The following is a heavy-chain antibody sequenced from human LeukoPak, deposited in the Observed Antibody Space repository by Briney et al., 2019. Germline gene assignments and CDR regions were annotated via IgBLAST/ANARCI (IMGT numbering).Heavy chain of an antibody. Sequence: SSETLSLTCTVSGGSISSYYWSWIRQPPGKGLEWIGYIYYSGSTNYNPSLKSRVTISVDTSKNQFSLKLSSVTAADTAVYYCARVPYYDSSGSLGFDYWGQGTLVTVSP. CDR2: IYYSGST. CDR1: GGSISSYY. J-gene: IGHJ4*02. V-gene: IGHV4-59*01. CDR3: ARVPYYDSSGSLGFDY. D-gene: IGHD3-22*01.